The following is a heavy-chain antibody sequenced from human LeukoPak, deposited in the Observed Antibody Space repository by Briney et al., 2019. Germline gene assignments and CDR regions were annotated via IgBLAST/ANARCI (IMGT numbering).Heavy chain of an antibody. CDR1: GYTFTSYC. D-gene: IGHD2-2*01. CDR2: ISAYNGNT. Sequence: ASVKVSCKASGYTFTSYCISWVRQAPGHGLEWMGWISAYNGNTNYAQKLQGRVTMTTDTSTCTAYMELSSLTADDTAVYYCARYHQHLRKDRPYQYHVMDVWGQGTTVTVSS. J-gene: IGHJ6*01. V-gene: IGHV1-18*01. CDR3: ARYHQHLRKDRPYQYHVMDV.